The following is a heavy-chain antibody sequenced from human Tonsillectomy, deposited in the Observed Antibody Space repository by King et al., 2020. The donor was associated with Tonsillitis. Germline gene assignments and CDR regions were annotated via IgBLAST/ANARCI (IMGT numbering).Heavy chain of an antibody. CDR1: GFSLTNPKMG. D-gene: IGHD6-19*01. J-gene: IGHJ4*02. CDR2: IFSNDEK. V-gene: IGHV2-26*01. Sequence: VTLKESGPVLVKPTETLTLTCTFSGFSLTNPKMGVSWIRQPPGEALEWLAHIFSNDEKSYSTSLNSRLTIFKDTSKSQVVLTMTNVDPVDTATYYCTRIPPVAGNGALFDYWGQGSLVTVSS. CDR3: TRIPPVAGNGALFDY.